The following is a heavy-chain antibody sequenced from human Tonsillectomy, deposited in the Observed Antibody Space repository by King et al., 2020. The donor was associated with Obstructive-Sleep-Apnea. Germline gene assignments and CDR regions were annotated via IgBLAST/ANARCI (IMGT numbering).Heavy chain of an antibody. CDR3: ASAPPLLTGYYNPPPEYFQH. J-gene: IGHJ1*01. D-gene: IGHD3-9*01. Sequence: VQLVESGGGVVPPGRSLRLSCAASGFTFSTYAIHWVRQTPGKGLEWVAVISYDGSNKYYADSVKGRFTISRDNSKNTLYLQMNSLRAEDTAVYYCASAPPLLTGYYNPPPEYFQHWGQGPLVIVSS. CDR2: ISYDGSNK. CDR1: GFTFSTYA. V-gene: IGHV3-30*04.